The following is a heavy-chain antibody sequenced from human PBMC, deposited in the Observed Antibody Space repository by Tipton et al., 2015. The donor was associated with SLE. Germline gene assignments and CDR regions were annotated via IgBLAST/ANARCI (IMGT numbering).Heavy chain of an antibody. Sequence: TLSLTCTVSGGSISSYYWSWIRQPPGKGLEWIGEINHSGSTNYNPSLKSRVTISVDTSKNQFSLKLSSVTAADTAVYYCARSSGWHDAFDIWGQGTMVTVSS. J-gene: IGHJ3*02. CDR2: INHSGST. CDR1: GGSISSYY. V-gene: IGHV4-34*01. D-gene: IGHD6-19*01. CDR3: ARSSGWHDAFDI.